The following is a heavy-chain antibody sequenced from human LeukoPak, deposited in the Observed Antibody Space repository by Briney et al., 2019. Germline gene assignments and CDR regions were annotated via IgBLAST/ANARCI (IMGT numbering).Heavy chain of an antibody. J-gene: IGHJ4*02. CDR2: ISGSGGST. V-gene: IGHV3-23*01. CDR3: VRGHPDFDY. CDR1: GFTFSSYG. Sequence: PGGSLRLSCAASGFTFSSYGMSWVRQAPGKGLEWVSAISGSGGSTYYADSVKGRFTISRDNSENTLYLQMNSLRAEDTAVYYCVRGHPDFDYWGQGTLVTVSS. D-gene: IGHD3-10*01.